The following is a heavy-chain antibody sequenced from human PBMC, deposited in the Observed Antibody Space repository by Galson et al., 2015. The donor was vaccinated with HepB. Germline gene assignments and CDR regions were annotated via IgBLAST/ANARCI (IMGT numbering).Heavy chain of an antibody. CDR3: ARAVGYSYYGMDV. CDR2: ISGSGGST. J-gene: IGHJ6*02. D-gene: IGHD3-16*01. Sequence: SLRLSCAASGFTLSSYAMSWVRQAPGKGLEWVSAISGSGGSTYYADSVKGRFSISRNNSKNTLYLQLNSLRAEDTAVYYCARAVGYSYYGMDVWGQGTTVTVSS. CDR1: GFTLSSYA. V-gene: IGHV3-23*01.